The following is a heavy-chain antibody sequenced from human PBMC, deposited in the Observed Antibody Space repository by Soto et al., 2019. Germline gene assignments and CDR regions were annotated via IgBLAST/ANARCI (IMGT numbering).Heavy chain of an antibody. Sequence: GGSLRISCAASGFTVSSNYMIWVRQAPGKGLEWVSVIYSGGSTYYADSVKGRFTISRDNSKNTLYLQMNSLRAEDTAVYYCARESGGRPYGSGSYYNPYYYYGMDVWGQGTTVTVSS. CDR3: ARESGGRPYGSGSYYNPYYYYGMDV. V-gene: IGHV3-53*01. CDR1: GFTVSSNY. D-gene: IGHD3-10*01. J-gene: IGHJ6*02. CDR2: IYSGGST.